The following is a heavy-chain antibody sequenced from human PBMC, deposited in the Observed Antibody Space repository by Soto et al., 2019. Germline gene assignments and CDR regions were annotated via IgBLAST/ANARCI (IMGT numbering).Heavy chain of an antibody. CDR2: ISTYNGNT. CDR3: ASWTYGSGRPTGY. Sequence: QVQLVQSGAEVKKPGASVKVSCKASGYTLSTYGMSWVRQAPGQGLEWMGWISTYNGNTNYAQKLQERVTMTADTSTNTVYMELRSLRSDDTAEYFCASWTYGSGRPTGYWGQGTLVIVSS. CDR1: GYTLSTYG. V-gene: IGHV1-18*01. J-gene: IGHJ4*02. D-gene: IGHD3-10*01.